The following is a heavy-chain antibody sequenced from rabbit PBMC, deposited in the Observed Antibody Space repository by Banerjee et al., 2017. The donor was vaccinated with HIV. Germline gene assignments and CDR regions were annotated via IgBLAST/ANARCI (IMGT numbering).Heavy chain of an antibody. D-gene: IGHD3-3*01. J-gene: IGHJ4*01. Sequence: WVRQAPGKGLEWIACIDAGRPDTAAYASWAKGRSTISIPSSTTVTLHLNSLTAADTATYFCARMDNDVRAFNLWGQGTLVTVS. CDR2: IDAGRPDTA. CDR3: ARMDNDVRAFNL. V-gene: IGHV1S40*01.